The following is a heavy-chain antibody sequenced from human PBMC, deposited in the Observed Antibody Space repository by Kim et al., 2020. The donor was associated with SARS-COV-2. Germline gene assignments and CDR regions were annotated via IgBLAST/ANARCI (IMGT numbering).Heavy chain of an antibody. CDR3: TTEPTPYYYDSSGYTRHWDY. V-gene: IGHV3-15*01. CDR2: IKSKTDGGTT. Sequence: GGSLRLSCAASGFTFSNAWMSWVRQAPGKGLEWVGRIKSKTDGGTTDYAAPVKGRFTISRDDSKNTLYLQMNSLKTEDTAVYYCTTEPTPYYYDSSGYTRHWDYWGQGTLVTVSS. D-gene: IGHD3-22*01. J-gene: IGHJ4*02. CDR1: GFTFSNAW.